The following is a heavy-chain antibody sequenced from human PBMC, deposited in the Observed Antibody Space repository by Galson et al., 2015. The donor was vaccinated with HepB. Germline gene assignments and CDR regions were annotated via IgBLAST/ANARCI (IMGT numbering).Heavy chain of an antibody. J-gene: IGHJ4*02. D-gene: IGHD3-22*01. CDR3: ARHRVPYYDSSHFDY. V-gene: IGHV5-10-1*01. CDR1: GYSFTSYW. CDR2: IDPSDSYT. Sequence: QSGAEVKKPGESLRISCKGSGYSFTSYWISWVRQMPGKGLEWMGRIDPSDSYTNYSPSFQGHVTISADKSISTAYLQWSSLKASDTAMYYCARHRVPYYDSSHFDYWGQGTLVTVSS.